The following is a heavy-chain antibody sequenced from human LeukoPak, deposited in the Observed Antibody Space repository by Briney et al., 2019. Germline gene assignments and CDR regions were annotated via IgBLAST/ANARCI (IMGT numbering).Heavy chain of an antibody. D-gene: IGHD1-26*01. CDR1: GYTFTSYD. Sequence: ASVKVSCKASGYTFTSYDINWVRQATGQGLEWMGWMNPNSGNTGYAQKFQGRVTITRNTSISTAYMELGSLRSEDTAVYYCARGRYSGSYWAHNYFDYWGQGTLVTVSS. J-gene: IGHJ4*02. CDR3: ARGRYSGSYWAHNYFDY. CDR2: MNPNSGNT. V-gene: IGHV1-8*03.